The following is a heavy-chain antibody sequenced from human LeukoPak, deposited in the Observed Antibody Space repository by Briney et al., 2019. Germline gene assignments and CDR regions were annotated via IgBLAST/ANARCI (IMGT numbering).Heavy chain of an antibody. Sequence: PSETLSLTCSVSGVSISSGSNYWGWIRQPPGKTLEWIGSIYSRGNTYYNPSLKSRVIILIDTAKNHFSLNLSSVTAADTAVYYCARDLVDGSGWILDYWGQGTLVTVSS. D-gene: IGHD6-19*01. J-gene: IGHJ4*02. V-gene: IGHV4-39*07. CDR1: GVSISSGSNY. CDR2: IYSRGNT. CDR3: ARDLVDGSGWILDY.